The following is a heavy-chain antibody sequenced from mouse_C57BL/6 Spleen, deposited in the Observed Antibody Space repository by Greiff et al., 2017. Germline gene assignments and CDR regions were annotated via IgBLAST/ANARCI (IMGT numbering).Heavy chain of an antibody. V-gene: IGHV1-55*01. D-gene: IGHD2-5*01. CDR3: AREGRYYSNYEGFAY. CDR1: GYTFTSYW. J-gene: IGHJ3*01. Sequence: QVQLKQPGAELVKPGASVKMSCKASGYTFTSYWITWVKQRPGQGLEWIGDIYPGSGSTNYNEKFKSKAALTVDTSSSTAYRQLSSLTSEDSAVYYCAREGRYYSNYEGFAYWGQGTLVTVSA. CDR2: IYPGSGST.